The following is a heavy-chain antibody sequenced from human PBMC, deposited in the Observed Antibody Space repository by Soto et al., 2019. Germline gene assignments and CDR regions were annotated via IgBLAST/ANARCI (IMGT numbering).Heavy chain of an antibody. CDR3: ARQYGGDSTFDY. V-gene: IGHV5-10-1*01. D-gene: IGHD2-21*02. CDR2: IDPSDSYT. CDR1: GYSFTSYW. Sequence: EVQLVQSGAEVKKPGESLRISCKGSGYSFTSYWINWVRQMPGKGLEWMGKIDPSDSYTNYSPSFQGHVTISTDKSISTAYLQWSSLKASDTAMYYCARQYGGDSTFDYWGQGTLVTVSS. J-gene: IGHJ4*02.